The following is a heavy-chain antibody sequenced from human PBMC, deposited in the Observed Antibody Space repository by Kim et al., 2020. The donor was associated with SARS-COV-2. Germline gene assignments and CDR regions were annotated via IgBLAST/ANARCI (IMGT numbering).Heavy chain of an antibody. Sequence: RFTISRDNSKNTLYLQMNSLRAEDTAVYYCARALWGSSSWYLFYYYGMDVWGQGTTVTVSS. V-gene: IGHV3-30*07. D-gene: IGHD6-13*01. J-gene: IGHJ6*02. CDR3: ARALWGSSSWYLFYYYGMDV.